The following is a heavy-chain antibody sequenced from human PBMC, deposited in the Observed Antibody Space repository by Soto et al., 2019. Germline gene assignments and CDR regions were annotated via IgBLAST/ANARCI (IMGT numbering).Heavy chain of an antibody. J-gene: IGHJ6*03. CDR3: ARRLAELDFWSGFAPPYMDV. CDR2: MNPNSGNT. D-gene: IGHD3-3*01. V-gene: IGHV1-8*01. Sequence: ASVKVSCKASGYTFTSYDINWVRQATGQGFEWMGWMNPNSGNTGYAQKFQGRGTMTRNTSISTAYMGLSSLRSEDTAVYYCARRLAELDFWSGFAPPYMDVWGKGTXVTFSS. CDR1: GYTFTSYD.